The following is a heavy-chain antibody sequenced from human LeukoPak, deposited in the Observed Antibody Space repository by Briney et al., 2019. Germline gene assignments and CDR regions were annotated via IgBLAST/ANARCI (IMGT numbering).Heavy chain of an antibody. V-gene: IGHV3-15*01. CDR1: GFTFSNAW. D-gene: IGHD3-10*01. CDR3: TTVSMVRGDFDY. J-gene: IGHJ4*02. CDR2: IKSKTDGGTT. Sequence: PGGSLRLACAASGFTFSNAWMSWVRQAPGKGLEWVGRIKSKTDGGTTDYAAPVKGRFTISRDDSKNTLYLQMNSLKTEDTAVYYCTTVSMVRGDFDYWGQGTLVTVSS.